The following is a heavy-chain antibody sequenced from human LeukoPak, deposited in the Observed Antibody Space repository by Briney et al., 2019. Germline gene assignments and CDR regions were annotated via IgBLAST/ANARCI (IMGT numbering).Heavy chain of an antibody. J-gene: IGHJ6*03. CDR3: ARHVTVVPAATYYYYYYMDV. CDR1: GYSFTSYW. V-gene: IGHV5-51*01. Sequence: GASLQISCQGSGYSFTSYWIGWVRQLPGKGLEWMGIIYPGDSDTRYSPSFQGQVTISADKSISTAYLQWSSLKASDTAMYYCARHVTVVPAATYYYYYYMDVWGKGTTVTVSS. D-gene: IGHD2-2*01. CDR2: IYPGDSDT.